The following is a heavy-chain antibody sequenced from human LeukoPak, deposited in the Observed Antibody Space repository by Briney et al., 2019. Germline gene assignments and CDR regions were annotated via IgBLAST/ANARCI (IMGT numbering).Heavy chain of an antibody. V-gene: IGHV3-9*01. Sequence: GRSLRLSCAASGFTFDDYAMHWVRQAPGKGLEWVSGISWNSGSIGYADSVKGRFTISRDNAKNSLYLQMNSLRAEDTALYHCAKDRGGSSGFDYWGQGTLVTVSS. CDR3: AKDRGGSSGFDY. J-gene: IGHJ4*02. CDR1: GFTFDDYA. CDR2: ISWNSGSI. D-gene: IGHD1-26*01.